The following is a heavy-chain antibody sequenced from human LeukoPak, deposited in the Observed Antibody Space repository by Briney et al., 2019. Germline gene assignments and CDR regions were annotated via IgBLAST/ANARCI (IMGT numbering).Heavy chain of an antibody. J-gene: IGHJ4*02. CDR2: ISYDGSNK. Sequence: GGSLRLSCAASGFTFSSYAMHWVRQAPGKGLEWVAVISYDGSNKYYADSVKGRFTISRDNSKNTLYLQMNSLRAEDTAVYYCARVVSYSFDYWGQGTLVTVSS. D-gene: IGHD1-26*01. CDR1: GFTFSSYA. CDR3: ARVVSYSFDY. V-gene: IGHV3-30-3*01.